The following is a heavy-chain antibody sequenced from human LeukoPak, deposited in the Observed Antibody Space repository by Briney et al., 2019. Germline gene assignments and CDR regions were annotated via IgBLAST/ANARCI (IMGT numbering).Heavy chain of an antibody. CDR2: ISYDGTNK. J-gene: IGHJ3*02. CDR1: GLIFSSYA. Sequence: GRSLRLSCAASGLIFSSYAMDWVRQAPGKGLAGVASISYDGTNKYYADSVKGRFTTSRDDSKNTLYLQMNSLTTEDTAVYYCATSVSVAENAFDIWGQGTMVIVSS. D-gene: IGHD6-19*01. CDR3: ATSVSVAENAFDI. V-gene: IGHV3-30*04.